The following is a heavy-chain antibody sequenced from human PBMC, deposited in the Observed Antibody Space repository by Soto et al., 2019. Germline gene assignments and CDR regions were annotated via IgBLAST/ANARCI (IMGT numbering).Heavy chain of an antibody. J-gene: IGHJ4*02. CDR1: GGSISNHY. Sequence: QVQLQESGPGLVKPSETLSLTCSVSGGSISNHYWSWIRQPPGKGLEWIGYIYYNGNTNYNPSLKCRVTMSVDTSRNQISLKLTTVPSADTAVYYCTRANWYSEYWGQGTLVTVSS. V-gene: IGHV4-59*11. D-gene: IGHD7-27*01. CDR3: TRANWYSEY. CDR2: IYYNGNT.